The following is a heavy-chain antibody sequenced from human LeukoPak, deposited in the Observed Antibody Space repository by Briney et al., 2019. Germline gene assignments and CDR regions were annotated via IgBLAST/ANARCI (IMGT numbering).Heavy chain of an antibody. D-gene: IGHD3-9*01. J-gene: IGHJ1*01. CDR3: AKTPPVIRYPYFQH. CDR2: ISGSGGST. V-gene: IGHV3-23*01. CDR1: GFTFDDYA. Sequence: GGSLRLSCAASGFTFDDYAMHWVRQAPGKGLEWVSAISGSGGSTYYADSVKGRFTISRDNSKNTLYLQMNSLRAEDTAVYYCAKTPPVIRYPYFQHWGQGTLVTVSS.